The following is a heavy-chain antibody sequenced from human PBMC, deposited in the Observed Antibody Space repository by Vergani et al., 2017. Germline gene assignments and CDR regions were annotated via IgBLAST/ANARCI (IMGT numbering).Heavy chain of an antibody. J-gene: IGHJ6*02. CDR2: ISGSGGNT. D-gene: IGHD2-2*01. V-gene: IGHV3-23*01. Sequence: EVQLLESGGGVVQPGGSLRLSCAASGFTFSSYAMSWVRQVPGKGLEWVSGISGSGGNTYYANSVKGRFTISRDNTKNTLYLQMNSLRADDTAVYYCAKGVYCSSTSCYEGRGYYYGMGVWGQGTTITFSS. CDR3: AKGVYCSSTSCYEGRGYYYGMGV. CDR1: GFTFSSYA.